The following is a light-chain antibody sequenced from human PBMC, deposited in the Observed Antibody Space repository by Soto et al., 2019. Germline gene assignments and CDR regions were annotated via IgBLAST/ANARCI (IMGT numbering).Light chain of an antibody. V-gene: IGKV1-5*03. J-gene: IGKJ3*01. CDR3: QQYNSYSH. Sequence: DIHMTQSPSTLSASVGDRVTITCRASQSISSWLAWYQQKPGKAPKLLIYKASSLESGVPSRFSGSGSGTEFTLTISSLQPDDFATYYCQQYNSYSHFGPGTKVDIK. CDR1: QSISSW. CDR2: KAS.